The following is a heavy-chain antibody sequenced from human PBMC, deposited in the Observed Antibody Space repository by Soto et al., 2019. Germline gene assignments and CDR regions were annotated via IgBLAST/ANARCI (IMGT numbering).Heavy chain of an antibody. J-gene: IGHJ6*02. CDR3: ARDNILGILYGGMDV. CDR2: IYYSGST. V-gene: IGHV4-30-4*01. CDR1: GGSISSGDYY. Sequence: SETLSLTCTVSGGSISSGDYYWIWIRHPPGKGLEWIGYIYYSGSTYYNPSLKSRVTISVDTSKNQFSLKLSSVTAADTAVYYCARDNILGILYGGMDVWGQGTTVTVSS. D-gene: IGHD3-3*01.